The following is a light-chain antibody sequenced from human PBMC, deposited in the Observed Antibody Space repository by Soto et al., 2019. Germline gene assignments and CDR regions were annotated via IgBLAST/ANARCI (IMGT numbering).Light chain of an antibody. CDR2: GVT. V-gene: IGLV2-14*01. Sequence: QSALTQPASVSGSPGQSITISCTGTSSDVGGYDYVSWYQQHPDKAPKLIIYGVTDRPSGVSDRFSGSKSGNTASLTISGLQAQDESDYYCISYTTSSTWLFGGGTKLTVL. CDR1: SSDVGGYDY. CDR3: ISYTTSSTWL. J-gene: IGLJ3*02.